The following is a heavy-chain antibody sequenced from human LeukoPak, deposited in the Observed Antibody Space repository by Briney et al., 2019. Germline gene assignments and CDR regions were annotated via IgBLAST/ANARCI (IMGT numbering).Heavy chain of an antibody. J-gene: IGHJ6*02. Sequence: GGSLRLSCAASGFTFSSYGMHWVRQAPGKGLEWVAVIWYDGSNKYYADSAKGRFTISRDNSKNTLYLQMNSLRAEDTALYHCARAPGGYNYYYGMDVWGQGTTVTVSS. CDR1: GFTFSSYG. V-gene: IGHV3-33*01. D-gene: IGHD5-18*01. CDR2: IWYDGSNK. CDR3: ARAPGGYNYYYGMDV.